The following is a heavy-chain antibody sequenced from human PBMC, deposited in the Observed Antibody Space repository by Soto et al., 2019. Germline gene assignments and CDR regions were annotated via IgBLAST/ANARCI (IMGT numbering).Heavy chain of an antibody. CDR2: IIPIFGTA. D-gene: IGHD2-15*01. Sequence: QVQLVQSGAEVKKPGSSVKVSCKASGGTFSSYAISWVRQAPGQGLEWMGGIIPIFGTANYAQKFQGRVTITADESTSTDYMELSSLRSEDTAVYYCARAGAATDVGWFDPWGQGTLVTVSS. V-gene: IGHV1-69*12. CDR1: GGTFSSYA. J-gene: IGHJ5*02. CDR3: ARAGAATDVGWFDP.